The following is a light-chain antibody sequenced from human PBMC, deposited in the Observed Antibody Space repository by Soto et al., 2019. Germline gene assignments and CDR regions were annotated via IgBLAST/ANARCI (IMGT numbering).Light chain of an antibody. Sequence: DIVMTQSPDSLAVSLGERATINCKSSQSVLYSSNNKNYLTWYQQKQGQPPKVLIYWASTRESGVPDRFSGSGSGTDFTLTISSLQAEDVAVYYCQQCYSTPRTFGQGTKVEIK. V-gene: IGKV4-1*01. J-gene: IGKJ1*01. CDR1: QSVLYSSNNKNY. CDR2: WAS. CDR3: QQCYSTPRT.